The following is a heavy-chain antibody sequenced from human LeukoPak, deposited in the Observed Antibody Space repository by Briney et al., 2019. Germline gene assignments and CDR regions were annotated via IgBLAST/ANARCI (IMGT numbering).Heavy chain of an antibody. CDR3: ARDMTTVTRSLGY. V-gene: IGHV4-59*01. CDR2: IYYSGST. D-gene: IGHD4-17*01. Sequence: PSETLSLTWTVSGGSISSYYWSWIRQPPGKGQEWIGYIYYSGSTNYNPSLKSRVTISVDTSKNQSSLKLSSVTAADTAVYYCARDMTTVTRSLGYWGQGTLVTVSS. J-gene: IGHJ4*02. CDR1: GGSISSYY.